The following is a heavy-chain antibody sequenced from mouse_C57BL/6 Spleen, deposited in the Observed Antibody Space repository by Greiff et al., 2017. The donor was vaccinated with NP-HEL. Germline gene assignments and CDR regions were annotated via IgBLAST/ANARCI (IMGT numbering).Heavy chain of an antibody. D-gene: IGHD2-4*01. V-gene: IGHV2-2*01. J-gene: IGHJ2*01. CDR1: GFSLTSYG. CDR3: AREDDYDGFDY. Sequence: QVQLKQSGPGLVQPSQSLSITCTVSGFSLTSYGVHWVRQSPGKGLEWLGVIWSGESTDYNAAFISRLSISKDNSKSQVFFKMNSLQADDTAIYYCAREDDYDGFDYWGQGTTLTVSS. CDR2: IWSGEST.